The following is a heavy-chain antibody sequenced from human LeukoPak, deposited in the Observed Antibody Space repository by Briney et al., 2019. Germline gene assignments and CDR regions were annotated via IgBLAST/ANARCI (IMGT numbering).Heavy chain of an antibody. CDR3: ARDGYSSSSIWFDP. Sequence: SETLSLTCTVSGGSISSGGNYWCWIRQHPGKGLEWIGYIYYSGSTYYNPSLKSRVTLSLDTSKNQFSLKVNSVSAADTAVYYCARDGYSSSSIWFDPWGQGTLVTVSS. V-gene: IGHV4-31*03. J-gene: IGHJ5*02. CDR1: GGSISSGGNY. CDR2: IYYSGST. D-gene: IGHD6-6*01.